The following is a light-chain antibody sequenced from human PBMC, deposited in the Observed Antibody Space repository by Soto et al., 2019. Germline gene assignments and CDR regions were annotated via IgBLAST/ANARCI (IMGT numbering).Light chain of an antibody. Sequence: IVLTQSPATLSLSPGERATLSCRAKQTVNTYLSWYQHKPGQAPRLLIYGASNRATGIPARFSGSGSGTDFTLTISSLEPEDFAVYYCQQRYNWLTFGGGTKVEIK. V-gene: IGKV3-11*01. J-gene: IGKJ4*01. CDR3: QQRYNWLT. CDR1: QTVNTY. CDR2: GAS.